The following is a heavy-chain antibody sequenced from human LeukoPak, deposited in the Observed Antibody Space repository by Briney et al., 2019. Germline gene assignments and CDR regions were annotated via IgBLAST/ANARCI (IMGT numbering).Heavy chain of an antibody. D-gene: IGHD2-2*02. Sequence: GGSLRLSCAASGFIVSTNYMSWVRQAPGKGLEWVSVLYSGGTTYYADSVKGRFTISRDNSKNTLYLQMNSLRAEDTAVYYCAKDPSHCSRTSCYTDDYWGQGTLVTVSS. CDR2: LYSGGTT. J-gene: IGHJ4*02. CDR1: GFIVSTNY. CDR3: AKDPSHCSRTSCYTDDY. V-gene: IGHV3-66*01.